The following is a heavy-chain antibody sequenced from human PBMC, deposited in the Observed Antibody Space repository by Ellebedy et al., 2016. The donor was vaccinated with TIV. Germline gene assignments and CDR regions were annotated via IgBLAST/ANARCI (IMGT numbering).Heavy chain of an antibody. CDR3: ARVTPGEYYFDY. Sequence: SETLSLTXTVSGGSISSYYWSWIRQPPGKGLEWIGYIYYSGSTNYNPSLKSRVTISVDTSKNQFSLKLSSVTAADTAVYYCARVTPGEYYFDYWGQGTLVTVSS. V-gene: IGHV4-59*01. CDR2: IYYSGST. CDR1: GGSISSYY. D-gene: IGHD3-10*01. J-gene: IGHJ4*02.